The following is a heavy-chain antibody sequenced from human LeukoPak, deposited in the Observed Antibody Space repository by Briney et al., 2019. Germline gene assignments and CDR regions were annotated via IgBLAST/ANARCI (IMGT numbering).Heavy chain of an antibody. CDR2: IGNTET. J-gene: IGHJ4*02. Sequence: GGSLRLSCATSGFPFETNAMSWVRQAPGKGLEWVATIGNTETFYADSVTGRFTISRDTSNNTVNLQMNSLRVEDTAIYYCAKDWIQFNRVFDCFDSWGQGTLVTVSS. CDR1: GFPFETNA. D-gene: IGHD5-18*01. V-gene: IGHV3-23*01. CDR3: AKDWIQFNRVFDCFDS.